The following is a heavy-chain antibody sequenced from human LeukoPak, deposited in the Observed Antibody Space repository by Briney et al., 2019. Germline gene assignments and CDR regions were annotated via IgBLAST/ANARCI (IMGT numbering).Heavy chain of an antibody. V-gene: IGHV4-59*01. D-gene: IGHD6-19*01. J-gene: IGHJ4*02. Sequence: SETLSLTCTVSDDSISNDYWSWIRQPPGKGLEWIGYIFYSGSTNYNPSLNGRLTISLDTSKKQLSLKLSSATAADTAVYYCARAKKGVAGFFDYWGQGTLVTVSS. CDR2: IFYSGST. CDR1: DDSISNDY. CDR3: ARAKKGVAGFFDY.